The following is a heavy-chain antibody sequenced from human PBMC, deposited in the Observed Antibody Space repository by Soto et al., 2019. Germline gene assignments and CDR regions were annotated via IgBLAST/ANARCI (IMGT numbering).Heavy chain of an antibody. D-gene: IGHD5-18*01. V-gene: IGHV5-10-1*01. J-gene: IGHJ6*02. CDR2: IDPSDSYT. CDR3: ARTSMQSRGYSYGHGGMDV. CDR1: GYSFTSYW. Sequence: GESLKISCKGSGYSFTSYWISCVRQMPGKGLEWMGRIDPSDSYTNYSPSFQGHVTISADKSISTAYLQWSSLKASDTAMYYCARTSMQSRGYSYGHGGMDVWGQGTTVTVSS.